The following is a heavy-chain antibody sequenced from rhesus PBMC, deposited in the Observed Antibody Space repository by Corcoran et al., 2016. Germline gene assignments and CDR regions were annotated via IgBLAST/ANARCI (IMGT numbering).Heavy chain of an antibody. V-gene: IGHV4-165*01. Sequence: QVQLQESGPGLVMPSETLSLTCAVSGGSISSSYWSWIRQASGKGLGWIGGIGGYSGSTYYNPSLKSQVTISTDTSKNQLSLRLTSVTAADTAVYYCARDRVDTATGTFDYWGQGVLVTVSS. CDR3: ARDRVDTATGTFDY. J-gene: IGHJ4*01. D-gene: IGHD5-12*01. CDR2: IGGYSGST. CDR1: GGSISSSY.